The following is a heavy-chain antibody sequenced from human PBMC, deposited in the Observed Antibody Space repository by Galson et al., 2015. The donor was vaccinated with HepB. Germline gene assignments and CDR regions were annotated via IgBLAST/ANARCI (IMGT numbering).Heavy chain of an antibody. V-gene: IGHV1-69*04. D-gene: IGHD3-3*01. J-gene: IGHJ4*02. CDR2: IIPILGIA. CDR1: GGTFSSYA. Sequence: SVKVSCKASGGTFSSYAISWVRQAPGQGLEWMGRIIPILGIANYAQKFQGRVTITADKSTSTAYMELSSLRSEDTAVYYRAGGLGRESIFGVVNDYWGQGTLVTVSS. CDR3: AGGLGRESIFGVVNDY.